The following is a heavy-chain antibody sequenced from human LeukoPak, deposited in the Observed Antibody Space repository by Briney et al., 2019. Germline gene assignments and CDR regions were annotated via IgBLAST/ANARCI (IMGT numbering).Heavy chain of an antibody. Sequence: SETLSLTCAVYGGSFSGYYWSWIRQTPGKGLEWIGEINHSGSTNYNPSLKSRVTISVDTSKNQFSLKLSSVTAADTAVYYCARSQEGGIVVVVAATGRPNWFDPWGQGTLVTVSS. J-gene: IGHJ5*02. CDR2: INHSGST. D-gene: IGHD2-15*01. V-gene: IGHV4-34*01. CDR3: ARSQEGGIVVVVAATGRPNWFDP. CDR1: GGSFSGYY.